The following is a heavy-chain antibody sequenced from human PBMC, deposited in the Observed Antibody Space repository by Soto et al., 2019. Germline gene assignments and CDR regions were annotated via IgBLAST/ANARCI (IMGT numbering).Heavy chain of an antibody. J-gene: IGHJ5*02. D-gene: IGHD4-17*01. CDR2: ISSSSSTI. CDR1: GFTFSSYS. V-gene: IGHV3-48*02. CDR3: ATIDYGGTNNWFDP. Sequence: GGSLRLSCAASGFTFSSYSMNWVRQAPGKGLEWVSYISSSSSTIYYADSVKGRFTISRDNAKNSLYLQMNSLRDENTAVYYCATIDYGGTNNWFDPWGQGTLVTVSS.